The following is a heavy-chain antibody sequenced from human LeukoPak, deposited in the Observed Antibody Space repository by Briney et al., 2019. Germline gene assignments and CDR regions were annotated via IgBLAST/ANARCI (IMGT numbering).Heavy chain of an antibody. Sequence: GRSLRLSCAASRFTFDDYAMHWVRQAPGKGLEWVSGISWNSGSIGYADSVKGRFTISRDNAKNTLYLQMNSLRPEDTALYYCAKGPDYPALRYFQHWSQGTLVIVSS. V-gene: IGHV3-9*01. CDR1: RFTFDDYA. CDR2: ISWNSGSI. CDR3: AKGPDYPALRYFQH. J-gene: IGHJ1*01. D-gene: IGHD3-16*01.